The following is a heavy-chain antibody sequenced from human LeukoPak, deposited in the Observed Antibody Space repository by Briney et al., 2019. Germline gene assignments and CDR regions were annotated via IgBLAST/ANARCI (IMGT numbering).Heavy chain of an antibody. D-gene: IGHD3-3*01. J-gene: IGHJ4*02. V-gene: IGHV3-23*01. CDR3: AQGIRFLTN. CDR1: GFTFSSYS. Sequence: PGGSLRLSCAASGFTFSSYSMNWVRQAPGKGLEWVSAISGRGGGTYYTDSVKGRFTISRDNSKNTLYLQMNSLRVEDTAVYYCAQGIRFLTNWGQGTLVTVSS. CDR2: ISGRGGGT.